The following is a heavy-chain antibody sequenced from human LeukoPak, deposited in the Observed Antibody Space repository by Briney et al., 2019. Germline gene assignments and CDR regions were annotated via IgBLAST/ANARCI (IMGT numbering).Heavy chain of an antibody. Sequence: QTARSLTPSSAPSRPSPSSFSVTCVRPAPGKVLEWVSTITGSGGSTYYADSVKGRSTISRDNSKKTPYLQMNSLRAEGTAVYYCAKEAGGWPTHALDYWGQGTLVTVSS. J-gene: IGHJ4*02. V-gene: IGHV3-23*01. CDR2: ITGSGGST. CDR3: AKEAGGWPTHALDY. D-gene: IGHD6-19*01. CDR1: RPSPSSFS.